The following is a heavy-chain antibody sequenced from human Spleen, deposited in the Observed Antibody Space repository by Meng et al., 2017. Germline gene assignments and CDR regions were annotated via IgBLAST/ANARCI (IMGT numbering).Heavy chain of an antibody. D-gene: IGHD2-15*01. V-gene: IGHV4-34*01. Sequence: SETLSLTCAVYGGSFSGNSWSWIRQPPGKGLEWIGEINQSGSTNYNPSLKSRVTISVDTSKNQFSLKLSSVTAADTAVYYCARGTTTSQYCSGGSCYSGIAGDDAFDIWGQGTMVTVSS. J-gene: IGHJ3*02. CDR2: INQSGST. CDR1: GGSFSGNS. CDR3: ARGTTTSQYCSGGSCYSGIAGDDAFDI.